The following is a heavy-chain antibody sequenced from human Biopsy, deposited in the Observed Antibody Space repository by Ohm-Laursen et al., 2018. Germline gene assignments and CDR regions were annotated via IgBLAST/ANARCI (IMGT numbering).Heavy chain of an antibody. CDR1: GDSVTKYY. CDR3: ARDSGILNYGNFKYYHYYGMDV. V-gene: IGHV4-59*02. D-gene: IGHD4-11*01. J-gene: IGHJ6*02. CDR2: IHYGVMT. Sequence: SETLSLTCTVSGDSVTKYYWSWIRQPPGKGLEWIGHIHYGVMTNYNPSLQSRVSISVDTSRNQVSLTLSSVTAADTAVYYCARDSGILNYGNFKYYHYYGMDVWGQGTKVTVSS.